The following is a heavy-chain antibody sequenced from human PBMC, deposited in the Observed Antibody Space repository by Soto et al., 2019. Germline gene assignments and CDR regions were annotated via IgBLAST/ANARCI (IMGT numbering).Heavy chain of an antibody. CDR3: ARGYCSSTSCPETYYYGMDV. CDR1: GYSFTSYD. D-gene: IGHD2-2*01. Sequence: ASVKVSCKASGYSFTSYDITWVRQASGQGLEWMAWINPNSGDTNYAQKFQGWVTMTRDTSISTAYMELSRLRSDDTAVYYCARGYCSSTSCPETYYYGMDVWGQGTTVTVSS. J-gene: IGHJ6*02. CDR2: INPNSGDT. V-gene: IGHV1-2*04.